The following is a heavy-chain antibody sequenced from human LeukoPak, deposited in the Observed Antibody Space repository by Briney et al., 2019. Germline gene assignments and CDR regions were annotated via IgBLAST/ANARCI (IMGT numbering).Heavy chain of an antibody. V-gene: IGHV4-31*03. Sequence: SETLSLTCTVSGGSISSGGYYWSWIRQHPGKGLEWIGYIYYSGSTYYNPSLKSRVTISVDTSKNQFSLKLSSVTAADTAVYYCARDLAAAGPGQWAYWGQGTLVTVSS. J-gene: IGHJ4*02. D-gene: IGHD6-13*01. CDR2: IYYSGST. CDR1: GGSISSGGYY. CDR3: ARDLAAAGPGQWAY.